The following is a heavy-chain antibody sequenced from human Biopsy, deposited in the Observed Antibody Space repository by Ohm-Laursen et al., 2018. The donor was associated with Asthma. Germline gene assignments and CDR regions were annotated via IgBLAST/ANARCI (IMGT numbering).Heavy chain of an antibody. CDR3: ARGVDRVTGLLDHFDS. CDR2: VYYSGST. V-gene: IGHV4-59*01. Sequence: GTLSLTCTVSGGSINNFDWSWIRQPPGKGLESIGHVYYSGSTNYNPSLKSRVTISIDASKNQFSLKLTSVTAADTAVYYCARGVDRVTGLLDHFDSWGQGTLVTVSS. D-gene: IGHD2-21*02. J-gene: IGHJ4*02. CDR1: GGSINNFD.